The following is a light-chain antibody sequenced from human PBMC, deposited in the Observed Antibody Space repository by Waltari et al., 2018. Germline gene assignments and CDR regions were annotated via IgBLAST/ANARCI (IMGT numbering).Light chain of an antibody. J-gene: IGLJ2*01. CDR2: DNN. CDR3: GGWDSSLTIL. Sequence: QSLLKQPPSVSGDPGQRVTISCTGTSSNIGGYYVYWYQQFPGTAPTLLIYDNNKRPSGVSDRFSGSKSGTSASLTITGLQPGDEADYYCGGWDSSLTILFGGGTRLTVL. V-gene: IGLV1-51*01. CDR1: SSNIGGYY.